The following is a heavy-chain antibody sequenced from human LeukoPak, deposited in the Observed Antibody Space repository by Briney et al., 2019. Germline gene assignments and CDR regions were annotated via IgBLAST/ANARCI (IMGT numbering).Heavy chain of an antibody. Sequence: GGSLRLSCAASGFNFSSYWMHWVRQAPGKGLVWISRINYDGTTTSYADSVKGRFTISRDNAKNTLYLQMNSLRAEDMALYYCAKGYSSSSYYFDYWGQGTLVTVSS. D-gene: IGHD6-13*01. CDR3: AKGYSSSSYYFDY. CDR1: GFNFSSYW. J-gene: IGHJ4*02. V-gene: IGHV3-74*01. CDR2: INYDGTTT.